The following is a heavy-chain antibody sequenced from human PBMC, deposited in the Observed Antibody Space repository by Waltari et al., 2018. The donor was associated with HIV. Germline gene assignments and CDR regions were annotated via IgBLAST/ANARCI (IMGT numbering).Heavy chain of an antibody. CDR3: AGRDY. CDR1: GAPISGYY. J-gene: IGHJ4*02. CDR2: VYTSGAL. Sequence: QVQVQESGPGLVKPSETLSLTCAGPGAPISGYYWSWIRQSAGGGLEWIGCVYTSGALNYNPSLKSRVTMSRDTSKNQFSLKLTSVTAADTATYYCAGRDYWGQGILVTVSS. V-gene: IGHV4-4*07.